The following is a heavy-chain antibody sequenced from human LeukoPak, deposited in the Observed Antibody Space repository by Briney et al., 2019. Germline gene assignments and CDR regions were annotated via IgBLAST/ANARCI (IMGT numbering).Heavy chain of an antibody. CDR1: GGSLSSYY. CDR2: INHSGST. J-gene: IGHJ3*02. CDR3: ARSRAGNDFLSAFYAFDI. Sequence: PSETLSLTCAVYGGSLSSYYWSWIRQPPGKGREWIGEINHSGSTNNNPSLKSRVTVLVDASKNQFSLKLTSVTAADSAVYYCARSRAGNDFLSAFYAFDIWGQGTMVTVSS. V-gene: IGHV4-34*01. D-gene: IGHD3-3*01.